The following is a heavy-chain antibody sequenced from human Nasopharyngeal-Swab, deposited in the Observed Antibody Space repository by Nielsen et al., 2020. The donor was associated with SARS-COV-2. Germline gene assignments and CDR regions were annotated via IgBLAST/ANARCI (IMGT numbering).Heavy chain of an antibody. V-gene: IGHV1-24*01. CDR1: GYTLTELS. CDR3: ATESGGAVAHYGMDV. Sequence: ASVKVSCKVSGYTLTELSMHWVRQAPGKGFEWVGGFDPEDGETIYAQKFQGRVTMTEDTSTDTAYMELSSLRSEDTAVYYCATESGGAVAHYGMDVWGQGTTVTVSS. D-gene: IGHD6-19*01. CDR2: FDPEDGET. J-gene: IGHJ6*02.